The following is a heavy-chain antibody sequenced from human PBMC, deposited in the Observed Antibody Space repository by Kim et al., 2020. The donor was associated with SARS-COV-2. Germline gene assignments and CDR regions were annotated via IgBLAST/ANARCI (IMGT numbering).Heavy chain of an antibody. Sequence: GGSLRLSCAASGFTFSSYGMHWVRQAPGKGLEWVAVISYDGSNKYYADSVKGRFTISRDNSKNTLYLQMNSLRAEDTAVYYCAKEPYYYDSSAGAFYIWG. J-gene: IGHJ3*02. CDR2: ISYDGSNK. V-gene: IGHV3-30*18. D-gene: IGHD3-22*01. CDR3: AKEPYYYDSSAGAFYI. CDR1: GFTFSSYG.